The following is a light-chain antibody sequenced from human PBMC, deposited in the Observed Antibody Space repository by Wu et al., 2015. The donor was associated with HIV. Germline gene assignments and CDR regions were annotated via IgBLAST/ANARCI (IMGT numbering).Light chain of an antibody. Sequence: EIVVTQSPGTLSVSPGDRATLSCRASQSINSNLAWYQQKPGQAPRLLIHGASTRATGIPARFSGRGSGTEFTLTISSLQSEDFAVYYCQKYNTAPWTFGQGTKVEMK. CDR2: GAS. J-gene: IGKJ1*01. CDR1: QSINSN. CDR3: QKYNTAPWT. V-gene: IGKV3-15*01.